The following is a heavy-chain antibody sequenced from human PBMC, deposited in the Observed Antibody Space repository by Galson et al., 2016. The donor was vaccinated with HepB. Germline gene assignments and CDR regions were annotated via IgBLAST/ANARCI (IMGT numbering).Heavy chain of an antibody. J-gene: IGHJ4*02. V-gene: IGHV3-23*01. D-gene: IGHD3-10*01. CDR2: ISGSGGFT. CDR3: ARSYGLASYYSIPVY. Sequence: SLRLSCAASGFTFSSFAMSWVRQAPGKGLEWVSAISGSGGFTYYADSVKGRFTISRDNSKNTLYLQMNSLRAEDTAVYYCARSYGLASYYSIPVYWGQGTLVTVSS. CDR1: GFTFSSFA.